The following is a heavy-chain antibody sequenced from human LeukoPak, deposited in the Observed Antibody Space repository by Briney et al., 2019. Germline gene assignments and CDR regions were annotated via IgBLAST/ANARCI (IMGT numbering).Heavy chain of an antibody. J-gene: IGHJ4*02. CDR3: TTAPSGYAYMNGWHLDY. V-gene: IGHV3-15*01. Sequence: GGSLRLSCAASGFTFNYAWMSWVRQAPGKGVEWVGRIKRKTDGETTDYAAPVKGRFTISRDDSKNTLYLQMNSLKTEDTALYYCTTAPSGYAYMNGWHLDYWGQGALVTVSS. CDR1: GFTFNYAW. D-gene: IGHD5-18*01. CDR2: IKRKTDGETT.